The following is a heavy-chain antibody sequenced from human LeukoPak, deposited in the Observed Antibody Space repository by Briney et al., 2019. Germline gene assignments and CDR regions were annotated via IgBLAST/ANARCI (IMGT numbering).Heavy chain of an antibody. CDR2: INPNTGDT. V-gene: IGHV1-2*02. CDR1: GFTFNAYY. J-gene: IGHJ4*01. Sequence: ASVKVSCKASGFTFNAYYIHWVRQAPGQGLEWMGWINPNTGDTNFAQKFKGRVAMTRDTSTSTAYMELRSLRSDDTAIYYCATKAREAPEWGQGTLVTVSS. CDR3: ATKAREAPE. D-gene: IGHD1/OR15-1a*01.